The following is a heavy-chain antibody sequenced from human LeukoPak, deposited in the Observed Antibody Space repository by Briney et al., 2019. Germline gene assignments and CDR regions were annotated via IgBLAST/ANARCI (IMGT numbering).Heavy chain of an antibody. D-gene: IGHD3-22*01. CDR3: ARLRRDSSGYYLDY. CDR2: IYTSGST. J-gene: IGHJ4*02. CDR1: GGSISRYY. V-gene: IGHV4-4*09. Sequence: SETLSLTCTVSGGSISRYYWSWIRQPPGKGLEWIGYIYTSGSTNYNPSLKSRVTISVDTSKNQFSLKLSSVTAADTAVYYCARLRRDSSGYYLDYWGQGTLVTVSS.